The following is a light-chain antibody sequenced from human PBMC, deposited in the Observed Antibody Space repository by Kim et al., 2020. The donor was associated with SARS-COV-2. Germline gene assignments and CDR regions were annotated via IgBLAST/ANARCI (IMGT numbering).Light chain of an antibody. Sequence: QPVLTQPPSASASLGTSVKLTCTLSTEHSNYAIAWHQQQPGKGPRYLMKIYSDGSHTKGDGIPDRFSGSSSEADRYLTISSLQYEDEADYHCQTWGAGFWVFGGGTKLTVL. CDR2: IYSDGSH. CDR3: QTWGAGFWV. V-gene: IGLV4-69*01. CDR1: TEHSNYA. J-gene: IGLJ3*02.